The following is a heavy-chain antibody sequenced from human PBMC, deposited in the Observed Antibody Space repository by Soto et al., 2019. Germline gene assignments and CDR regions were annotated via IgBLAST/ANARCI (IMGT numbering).Heavy chain of an antibody. J-gene: IGHJ4*02. V-gene: IGHV1-18*01. D-gene: IGHD3-9*01. CDR1: GYTFTSYG. CDR2: ISAYNGNT. Sequence: GASVKVSCKASGYTFTSYGISWVRQAPGQGLEWMGWISAYNGNTNYAQKLQGRVTMTTDTSTSTAYMELRSLRSDDTAVYYCARDAAELRYFDWLLAPLDYWGQGTQVTVSS. CDR3: ARDAAELRYFDWLLAPLDY.